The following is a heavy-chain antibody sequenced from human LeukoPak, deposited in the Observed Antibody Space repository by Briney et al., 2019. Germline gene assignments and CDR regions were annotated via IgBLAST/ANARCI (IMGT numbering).Heavy chain of an antibody. CDR2: INTDGTVT. CDR1: GSTFSKYW. J-gene: IGHJ4*02. Sequence: GGSLRLSCAASGSTFSKYWMLWVRQAPGKGLESVSRINTDGTVTTYADSVKGLFTVSRDNADNTMFLQMNSVRDEDTAVYYCATKQWLAPPPDSWGQGTPVTVSS. D-gene: IGHD6-19*01. V-gene: IGHV3-74*01. CDR3: ATKQWLAPPPDS.